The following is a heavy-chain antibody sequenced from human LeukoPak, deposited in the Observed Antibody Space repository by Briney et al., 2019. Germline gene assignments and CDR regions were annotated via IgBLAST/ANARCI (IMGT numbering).Heavy chain of an antibody. D-gene: IGHD3-10*01. J-gene: IGHJ3*02. CDR2: IYYSGST. Sequence: SETLSLTCTVSGGSISSYYWSWIRQAPGKGLEWIGYIYYSGSTNYNPSLKSRVIISVDTSKNQFSLKLSSVTAADTAVYYCARVGKANAFDIWGQGTMVTVSS. CDR1: GGSISSYY. CDR3: ARVGKANAFDI. V-gene: IGHV4-59*01.